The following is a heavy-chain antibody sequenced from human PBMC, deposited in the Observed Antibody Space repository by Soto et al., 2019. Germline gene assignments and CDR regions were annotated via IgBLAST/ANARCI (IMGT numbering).Heavy chain of an antibody. CDR2: ISAYNGNT. V-gene: IGHV1-18*01. J-gene: IGHJ4*02. Sequence: ASVKVSCKASGYTFTSYGISWVRQAPGQGLEWMGWISAYNGNTNYAQKLQGRVTMTTDTSTSTAYMELRSLRSDDTAVYYCARDGIRYYGSGSYYTPNYWGQGTLVTVSS. CDR1: GYTFTSYG. D-gene: IGHD3-10*01. CDR3: ARDGIRYYGSGSYYTPNY.